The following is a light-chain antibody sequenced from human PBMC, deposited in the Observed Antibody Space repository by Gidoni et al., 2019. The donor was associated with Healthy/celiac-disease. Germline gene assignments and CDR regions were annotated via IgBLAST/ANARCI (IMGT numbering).Light chain of an antibody. CDR2: WAS. V-gene: IGKV4-1*01. J-gene: IGKJ1*01. CDR3: QQYYSTPWT. Sequence: DIVMTQSPDPLAVSLGEWATINCKSSQSVLYSSNNKNYLAWYQQKPGQPPKLLIYWASTRESGVPDRFSGSGSGTDFTLTISSLQAEDVAVYYCQQYYSTPWTFXQXTKVEIK. CDR1: QSVLYSSNNKNY.